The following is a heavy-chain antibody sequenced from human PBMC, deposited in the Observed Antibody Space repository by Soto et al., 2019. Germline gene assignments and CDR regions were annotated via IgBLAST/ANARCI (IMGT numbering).Heavy chain of an antibody. CDR3: AGGGYGDY. CDR1: GYDFTTYG. D-gene: IGHD1-1*01. J-gene: IGHJ4*02. Sequence: QVHLVQSGAEVKNPGASVKVSCKGSGYDFTTYGITWVRQAPGQGLEWMAWISAHNGNTNYAPNRQGRVTVTRDTTTSTADIELRSVRSDDTAVYSCAGGGYGDYWGQGALVTVSS. V-gene: IGHV1-18*01. CDR2: ISAHNGNT.